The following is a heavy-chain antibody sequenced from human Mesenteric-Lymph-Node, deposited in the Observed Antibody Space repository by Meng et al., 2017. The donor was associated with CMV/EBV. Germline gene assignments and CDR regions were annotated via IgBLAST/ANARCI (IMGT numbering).Heavy chain of an antibody. J-gene: IGHJ4*02. D-gene: IGHD3-3*01. CDR2: INPNSGGT. CDR3: MTVNLMMFGVVY. Sequence: ASVKVSCKASGYTFTGYYMHWVRQAPGQGLEWMGWINPNSGGTNYAQKFQGRVTMTRDTSISTAYMELSRLRSDDTAVYYCMTVNLMMFGVVYWGQGTLVTVSS. CDR1: GYTFTGYY. V-gene: IGHV1-2*02.